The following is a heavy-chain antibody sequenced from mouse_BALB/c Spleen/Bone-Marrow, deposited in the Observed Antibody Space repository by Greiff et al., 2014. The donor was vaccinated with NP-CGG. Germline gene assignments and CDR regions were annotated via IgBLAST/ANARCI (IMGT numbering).Heavy chain of an antibody. CDR2: INPYNGGT. V-gene: IGHV1S135*01. D-gene: IGHD2-10*01. CDR3: ARSAYYGNYYAMDY. J-gene: IGHJ4*01. CDR1: GYSFTGYT. Sequence: EVQGVESGPELVKPGASMKISCKASGYSFTGYTMNWVKQSHGKNLEWIGLINPYNGGTSYNQKFKGKATLTVDKSSSTAYMELISLTSEDSAVYYCARSAYYGNYYAMDYWGQGTSVTVSS.